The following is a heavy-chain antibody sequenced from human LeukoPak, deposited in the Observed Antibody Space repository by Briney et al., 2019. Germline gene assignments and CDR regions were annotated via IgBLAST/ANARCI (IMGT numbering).Heavy chain of an antibody. CDR2: IYYSGST. Sequence: SETLSLTCTVSGGSISSYYWSWIRQPPGKGLEWIGYIYYSGSTNYNPSLKSRVTISVDTSKNQFSLKLSSVTAADTAVYYCARGDWGYYFDYWGQGTLVTVSS. CDR3: ARGDWGYYFDY. J-gene: IGHJ4*02. CDR1: GGSISSYY. D-gene: IGHD7-27*01. V-gene: IGHV4-59*01.